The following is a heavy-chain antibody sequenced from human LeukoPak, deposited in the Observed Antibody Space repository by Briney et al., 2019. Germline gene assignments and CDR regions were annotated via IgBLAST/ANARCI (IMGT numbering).Heavy chain of an antibody. CDR3: ARDGAAIDDQYYGLDV. CDR1: GFTFSSYA. J-gene: IGHJ6*02. CDR2: ISGSGGST. Sequence: GGSLRLSCAASGFTFSSYAMSWVRQAPGKGLEWVSAISGSGGSTYYADSVKGRFTISRDNGKNIVYLEMNSLRPEDTAVYYCARDGAAIDDQYYGLDVWGQGTTVIVSS. V-gene: IGHV3-23*01. D-gene: IGHD1-1*01.